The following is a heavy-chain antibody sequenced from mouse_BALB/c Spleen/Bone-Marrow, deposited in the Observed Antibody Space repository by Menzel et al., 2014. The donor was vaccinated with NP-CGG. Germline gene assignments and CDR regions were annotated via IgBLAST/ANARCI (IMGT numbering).Heavy chain of an antibody. V-gene: IGHV14-3*02. D-gene: IGHD2-4*01. Sequence: DVHLAESGAELVKPGASVKLSCTASGFNIKDTYMHWVKQRPEQGLEWIGRIDPANGNTKYDPKFQGKATITADTSSNTTFLQLSSLTSEDAAVYYCAGLRPRFEFAYWGQGTLVTVSA. J-gene: IGHJ3*01. CDR1: GFNIKDTY. CDR3: AGLRPRFEFAY. CDR2: IDPANGNT.